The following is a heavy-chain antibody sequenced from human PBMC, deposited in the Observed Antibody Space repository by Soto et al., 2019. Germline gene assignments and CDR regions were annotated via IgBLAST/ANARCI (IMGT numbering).Heavy chain of an antibody. D-gene: IGHD3-10*01. CDR3: AKDQKDYSGSGTYYVPYGMDV. CDR2: ISYDGSNK. Sequence: GGSLRLSCAASGFTFSSYGMHWVRQAPGKGLEWVAVISYDGSNKYYADSVKGRFTLSRDNTKNTLYLQMNSLRAEDTALYFCAKDQKDYSGSGTYYVPYGMDVWGQGTTVTVSS. J-gene: IGHJ6*02. CDR1: GFTFSSYG. V-gene: IGHV3-30*18.